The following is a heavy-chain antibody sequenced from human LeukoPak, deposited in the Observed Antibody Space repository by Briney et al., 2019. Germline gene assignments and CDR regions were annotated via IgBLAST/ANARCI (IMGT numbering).Heavy chain of an antibody. Sequence: SETLSLTCTVSGGSINNSYWSWIRQPPGKGLEWIGYMYYSGGTNYNPSLKSRVTISVDTSKNHFSLKLSSVTAADTAVYYCARGTVLNYYDSSGYHKSPGSVDYWGQGTLVTVSS. CDR3: ARGTVLNYYDSSGYHKSPGSVDY. J-gene: IGHJ4*02. CDR2: MYYSGGT. D-gene: IGHD3-22*01. V-gene: IGHV4-59*01. CDR1: GGSINNSY.